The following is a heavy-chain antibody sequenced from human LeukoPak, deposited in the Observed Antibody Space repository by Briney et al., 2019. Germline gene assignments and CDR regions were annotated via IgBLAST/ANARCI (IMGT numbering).Heavy chain of an antibody. CDR2: IYYSGST. J-gene: IGHJ6*02. V-gene: IGHV4-59*01. D-gene: IGHD5-18*01. Sequence: SETLSLTCTVSGGSISSYYWSWIRQPPGKGLEWIGYIYYSGSTNYNPSLKSRVTISVDASKNQFSLKLISVTAADTAVYYCARDQGGYSYGYYYYYGMDVWGQGTTVTVSS. CDR1: GGSISSYY. CDR3: ARDQGGYSYGYYYYYGMDV.